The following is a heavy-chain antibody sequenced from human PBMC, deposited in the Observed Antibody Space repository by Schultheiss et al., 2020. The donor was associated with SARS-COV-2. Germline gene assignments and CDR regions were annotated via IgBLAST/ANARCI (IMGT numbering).Heavy chain of an antibody. V-gene: IGHV4-4*07. D-gene: IGHD2-2*01. J-gene: IGHJ6*02. CDR2: IYTSGST. CDR3: ARVAIPAASVNYGMDV. CDR1: GGSISSYY. Sequence: SETLSLTCTVSGGSISSYYWSWIRQPAGKGLEWIGRIYTSGSTYYNPSFKSRVSISVDRSKNQFSLKLNSVTPEDTAVYYCARVAIPAASVNYGMDVWGQGTTVTVSS.